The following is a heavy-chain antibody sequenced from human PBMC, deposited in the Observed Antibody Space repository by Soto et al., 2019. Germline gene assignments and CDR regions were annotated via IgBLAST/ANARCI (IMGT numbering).Heavy chain of an antibody. CDR2: IRSKAYGGTT. CDR1: GFTFGDYA. J-gene: IGHJ3*02. D-gene: IGHD2-15*01. CDR3: TRIGLHCSVGSCYGEIKQQWSPRALDAFDI. V-gene: IGHV3-49*03. Sequence: PGGSLRLSCTASGFTFGDYAMSWFRQAPGKGLEWVGFIRSKAYGGTTEYAASVKGRFTISRDDSKSIAYLQMNSLKTEDTAVYYCTRIGLHCSVGSCYGEIKQQWSPRALDAFDIWGQGTMVTVSS.